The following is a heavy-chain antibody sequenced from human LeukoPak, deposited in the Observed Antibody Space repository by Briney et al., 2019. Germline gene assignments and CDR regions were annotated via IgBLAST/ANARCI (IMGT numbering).Heavy chain of an antibody. Sequence: PGGSLTLSCSASAFTFSNYRLHWAPHAPGEWLASVTIASLDGSNTYYADSVKGRFNMSRDNSKNTLYLQINSLRSEETAVYYCARDGDTSGHFSHNDYWGRGTLVTVSS. V-gene: IGHV3-30*03. CDR2: ASLDGSNT. CDR3: ARDGDTSGHFSHNDY. D-gene: IGHD3-22*01. CDR1: AFTFSNYR. J-gene: IGHJ4*02.